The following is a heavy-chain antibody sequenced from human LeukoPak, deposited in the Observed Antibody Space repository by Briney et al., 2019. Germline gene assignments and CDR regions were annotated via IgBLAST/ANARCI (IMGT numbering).Heavy chain of an antibody. V-gene: IGHV1-18*01. Sequence: ASVKVSCKASGGTFSSYAISWVRQAPGQGLEWMGWISAYNGNTYYAQNFQGRVTMTTDTSTTTAYMELRSLRSDDTAVYYCARRIFGDYVFDYWGQGTLVTVSS. CDR2: ISAYNGNT. CDR3: ARRIFGDYVFDY. J-gene: IGHJ4*02. D-gene: IGHD4-17*01. CDR1: GGTFSSYA.